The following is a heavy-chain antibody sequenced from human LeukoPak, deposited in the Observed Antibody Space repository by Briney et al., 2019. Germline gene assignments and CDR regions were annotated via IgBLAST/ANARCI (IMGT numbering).Heavy chain of an antibody. CDR1: GFTFGDYA. Sequence: GGSLRLSCAASGFTFGDYAMHWVRQAPGKGLEWVSGIGRNSGNIDYADPVKGRFTISRDDAKNSLYLQMNSLRADDMALYYCAKHKPLQGFDFWGQGTLVTVSS. V-gene: IGHV3-9*03. CDR2: IGRNSGNI. CDR3: AKHKPLQGFDF. D-gene: IGHD4-11*01. J-gene: IGHJ4*02.